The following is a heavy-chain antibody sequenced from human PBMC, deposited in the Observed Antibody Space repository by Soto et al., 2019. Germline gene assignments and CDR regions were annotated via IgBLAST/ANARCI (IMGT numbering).Heavy chain of an antibody. CDR3: AKEVWSGPMDV. CDR1: GFTFSSYS. CDR2: ISYDGSNK. D-gene: IGHD3-3*01. V-gene: IGHV3-30*18. Sequence: PRGALRHSCGASGFTFSSYSMQWVRQAPGKGLEWVAVISYDGSNKNYADSVKGRFTISRDNSKNTQYLQMNSLRAEDTAVSYCAKEVWSGPMDVWGQGTTVTVSS. J-gene: IGHJ6*02.